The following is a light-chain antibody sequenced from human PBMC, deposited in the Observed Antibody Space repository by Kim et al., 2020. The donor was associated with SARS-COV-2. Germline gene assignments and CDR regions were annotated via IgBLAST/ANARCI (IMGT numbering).Light chain of an antibody. J-gene: IGKJ4*01. CDR3: QQRSNWPLT. Sequence: LSPGERATLSCRASQSVSSYLAWYQQKPGQAPRLLIYDASKRATGIPARFSGSGSGTDFTLTISRLEPEDFAVYYCQQRSNWPLTFGGGTKVDIK. CDR2: DAS. CDR1: QSVSSY. V-gene: IGKV3-11*01.